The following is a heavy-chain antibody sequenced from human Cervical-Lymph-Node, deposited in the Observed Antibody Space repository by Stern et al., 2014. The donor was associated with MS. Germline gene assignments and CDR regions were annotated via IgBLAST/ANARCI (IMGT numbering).Heavy chain of an antibody. CDR1: GGTFSSSA. J-gene: IGHJ5*02. CDR2: ILPILRTA. V-gene: IGHV1-69*01. D-gene: IGHD6-19*01. CDR3: ALSGFDP. Sequence: VQLVESGAEVRKPGSSVKVSCKASGGTFSSSAISWVRQAPGQGLEWMGGILPILRTANYAQKFQGRVTITADESTNTAYMELSSLRSDDTAVYYCALSGFDPWGQGTLVTVSS.